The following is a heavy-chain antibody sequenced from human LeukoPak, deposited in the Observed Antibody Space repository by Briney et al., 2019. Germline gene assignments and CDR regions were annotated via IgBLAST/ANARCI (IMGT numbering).Heavy chain of an antibody. CDR3: ARVAVAANYFDY. J-gene: IGHJ4*02. D-gene: IGHD6-19*01. CDR2: ISSSSSYI. CDR1: GFTFSSYS. V-gene: IGHV3-21*01. Sequence: GGSLRLFCAASGFTFSSYSMNWLRQAPGKGLEWVSSISSSSSYIYYADSVKGRFTISRDNAKNSLYLQMNSLRAEDTAVYYCARVAVAANYFDYWGQGTLVTVSS.